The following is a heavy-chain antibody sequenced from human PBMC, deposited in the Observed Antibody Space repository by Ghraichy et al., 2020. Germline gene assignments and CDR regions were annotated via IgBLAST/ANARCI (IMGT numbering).Heavy chain of an antibody. J-gene: IGHJ5*02. D-gene: IGHD6-13*01. Sequence: SETLSLTCIVSGGSIISNSYYWGWIRQPPGKRLAWVGSIYHCGGTSYNPSLKSRFTISVDTSKNQFSLALSSVTVADTAVYYCARLVIATVGNDLCGQGSPLTLSP. CDR2: IYHCGGT. CDR3: ARLVIATVGNDL. V-gene: IGHV4-39*01. CDR1: GGSIISNSYY.